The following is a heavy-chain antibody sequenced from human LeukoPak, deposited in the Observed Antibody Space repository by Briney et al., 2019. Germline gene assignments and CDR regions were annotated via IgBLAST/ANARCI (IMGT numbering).Heavy chain of an antibody. V-gene: IGHV3-30*02. J-gene: IGHJ4*02. CDR1: GFTFSSYG. Sequence: GGSLRLSCAASGFTFSSYGMHWVRQAPGKGLEWVAFIRYDGSNKYYADSVKGRFTISRDNSKNTLYLQMNSLRSEDTAVYYCARDDRRRYCSSTSCHVFDYWGQGTLVTVSS. CDR3: ARDDRRRYCSSTSCHVFDY. CDR2: IRYDGSNK. D-gene: IGHD2-2*01.